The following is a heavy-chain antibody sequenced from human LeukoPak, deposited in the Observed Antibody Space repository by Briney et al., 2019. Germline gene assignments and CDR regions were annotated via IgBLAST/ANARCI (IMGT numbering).Heavy chain of an antibody. CDR1: GFTFGTSA. J-gene: IGHJ2*01. V-gene: IGHV3-23*01. CDR3: ARVGPRYSSSSGWYFDL. Sequence: KSGGSLRLSCAASGFTFGTSAMSWVRQAPGKGPEWVSTFGRSGSDTYYSDSVKGRFTIFRDNSKNTLYLQMNSLRAEDTAVYYCARVGPRYSSSSGWYFDLWGRGTLVTVSS. D-gene: IGHD6-6*01. CDR2: FGRSGSDT.